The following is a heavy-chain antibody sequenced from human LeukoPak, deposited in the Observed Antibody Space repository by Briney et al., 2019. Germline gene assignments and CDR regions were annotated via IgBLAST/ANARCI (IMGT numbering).Heavy chain of an antibody. CDR3: AKHGDSGNEGLGN. V-gene: IGHV1-2*02. CDR2: INSKSGGT. Sequence: ASVKVSCKASGDHYMHWVRQAPGQGLEWMGWINSKSGGTNYAKKFQGRVTMTRDTSISTAYMELSRLRADDTAVYYCAKHGDSGNEGLGNWGQGTLVTVSS. CDR1: GDHY. D-gene: IGHD5-12*01. J-gene: IGHJ4*02.